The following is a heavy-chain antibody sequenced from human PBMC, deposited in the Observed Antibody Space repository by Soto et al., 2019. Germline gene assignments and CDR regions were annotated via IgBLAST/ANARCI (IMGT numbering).Heavy chain of an antibody. D-gene: IGHD3-22*01. V-gene: IGHV4-59*01. J-gene: IGHJ4*02. CDR3: ARDTRSYDSSGYFYFDY. CDR2: IHFSGST. CDR1: GASISSYY. Sequence: QVQLQESGPGLVRPSETLSLTCTVSGASISSYYWHWIRQPPGKGLEWIGYIHFSGSTDHHPSLKSRVTISLGTSRNQFSLKLSSVTAADTAVYYCARDTRSYDSSGYFYFDYWGQGALVTVSS.